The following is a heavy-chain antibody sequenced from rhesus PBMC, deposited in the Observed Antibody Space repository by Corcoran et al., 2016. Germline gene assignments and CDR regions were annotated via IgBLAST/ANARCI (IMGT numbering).Heavy chain of an antibody. CDR1: GDSFSSPW. CDR2: IAGDTGTT. CDR3: ARAAGGADGPFFDP. Sequence: QVQLQESGPGLVRPSETLSLTCAVSGDSFSSPWWRWIRQPPGKGLEWIGEIAGDTGTTKCNPSLKSRVTIAKDASKRQLSLRLTSLTAADTAVFYCARAAGGADGPFFDPWGQGVLVTVSS. V-gene: IGHV4-80*01. D-gene: IGHD6-25*01. J-gene: IGHJ4*01.